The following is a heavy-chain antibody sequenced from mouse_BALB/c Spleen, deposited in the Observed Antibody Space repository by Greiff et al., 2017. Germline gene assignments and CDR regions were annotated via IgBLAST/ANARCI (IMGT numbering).Heavy chain of an antibody. CDR2: IRNKANGYTT. J-gene: IGHJ3*01. CDR1: GFTFTDYY. D-gene: IGHD2-14*01. CDR3: ARDRYEFAY. V-gene: IGHV7-3*02. Sequence: EVKVVESGGGLVQPGGSLRLSCATSGFTFTDYYMSWVRQPPGKALEWLGFIRNKANGYTTEYSASVKGRFTISRDNSQSILYLQMNTLRAEDSATYYCARDRYEFAYGGQGTLVTVSA.